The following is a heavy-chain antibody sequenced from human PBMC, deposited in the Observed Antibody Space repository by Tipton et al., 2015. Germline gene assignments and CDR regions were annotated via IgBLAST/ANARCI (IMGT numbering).Heavy chain of an antibody. V-gene: IGHV6-1*01. Sequence: GLVKPSQTLSLVCAISGDSVSSYSAAWNWIRQSPSRGLEWLGRTWYNPNLIKEYAVSVKSRITITPDTSKNQFSLKLSSVTAADTAVYYCARQIEGYNWNPSAWFDPWGQGALVTISS. J-gene: IGHJ5*02. D-gene: IGHD1-20*01. CDR2: TWYNPNLIK. CDR3: ARQIEGYNWNPSAWFDP. CDR1: GDSVSSYSAA.